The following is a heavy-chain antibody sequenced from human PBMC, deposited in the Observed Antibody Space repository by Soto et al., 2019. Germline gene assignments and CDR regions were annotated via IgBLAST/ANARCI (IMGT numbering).Heavy chain of an antibody. CDR2: IIPNNGKT. D-gene: IGHD3-22*01. CDR1: GGTFSCNS. J-gene: IGHJ4*02. CDR3: ARWSHYYDSSGSPVDY. V-gene: IGHV1-18*01. Sequence: ASVKVSCKDCGGTFSCNSIRWARQANGQGLEWMGRIIPNNGKTNYAQKLQGRVTMTTDTSTSTAYMELRSLRSDDTAVYYCARWSHYYDSSGSPVDYWRQGTLVTVSS.